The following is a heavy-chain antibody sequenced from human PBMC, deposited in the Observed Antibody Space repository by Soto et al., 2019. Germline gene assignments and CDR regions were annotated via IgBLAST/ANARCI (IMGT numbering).Heavy chain of an antibody. D-gene: IGHD3-10*01. J-gene: IGHJ4*02. CDR1: GGTFSSYT. V-gene: IGHV1-69*02. CDR3: ASTPRGVRGVYYLDY. Sequence: QVQLVQSGAEVKKPGSSVKVSCKASGGTFSSYTISWVRQAPGQGLEWMGRIIPILGIANYAQKFQGRVTITADKSTSTAYMELSSLRSEDTAVYYCASTPRGVRGVYYLDYWGQGTLVTVSS. CDR2: IIPILGIA.